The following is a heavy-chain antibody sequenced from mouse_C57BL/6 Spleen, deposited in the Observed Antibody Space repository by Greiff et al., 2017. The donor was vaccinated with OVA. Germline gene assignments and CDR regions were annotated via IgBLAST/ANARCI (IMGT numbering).Heavy chain of an antibody. CDR3: ASGYYGSSGYAMDY. Sequence: QVQLKQSGAELAKPGASVKLSCKASGYTFTSYWMHWVNQRPGQGLEWIGYINPSSGYTKYNQKFKDKATLTADKSSSTAYMQLSSLTYEDSAVYYCASGYYGSSGYAMDYWGQGTSVTVSS. D-gene: IGHD1-1*01. CDR1: GYTFTSYW. CDR2: INPSSGYT. J-gene: IGHJ4*01. V-gene: IGHV1-7*01.